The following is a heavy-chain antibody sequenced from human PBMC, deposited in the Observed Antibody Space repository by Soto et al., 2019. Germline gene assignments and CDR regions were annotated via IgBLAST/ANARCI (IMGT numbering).Heavy chain of an antibody. V-gene: IGHV3-23*01. CDR1: GFIFSTYA. Sequence: GGSLRLFCAASGFIFSTYAMNWVRQAPGKGLEWVSAISSGGDTTYYAESVRGRFTISRDNSINTLYLQMSRLRTEDTAVYYCAHPRGYGVFDAVDIWGQGTMVTV. CDR3: AHPRGYGVFDAVDI. J-gene: IGHJ3*02. D-gene: IGHD4-17*01. CDR2: ISSGGDTT.